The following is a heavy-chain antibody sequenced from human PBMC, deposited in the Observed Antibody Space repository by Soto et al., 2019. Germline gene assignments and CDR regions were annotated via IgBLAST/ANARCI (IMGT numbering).Heavy chain of an antibody. V-gene: IGHV1-2*02. J-gene: IGHJ2*01. CDR3: ARVGPPSPSVIWFFDL. Sequence: QVQLVQSGTEVKRPGDSVKVSCKASGYTFTGYYVHWVRQAPGQGLEWMGWINPNSGDTYLAQRFQGRVTMNRDTSIGTAYMELRGLTSDDTAEYYCARVGPPSPSVIWFFDLWGRGTLVTVSS. D-gene: IGHD2-21*01. CDR2: INPNSGDT. CDR1: GYTFTGYY.